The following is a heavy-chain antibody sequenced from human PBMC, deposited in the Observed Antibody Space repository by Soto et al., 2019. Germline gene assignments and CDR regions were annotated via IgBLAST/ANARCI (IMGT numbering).Heavy chain of an antibody. V-gene: IGHV4-30-2*03. CDR1: GGSIRSGGCS. CDR2: IYHSGST. Sequence: SETLSLTCAVSGGSIRSGGCSWSWIRQPPGKGLEWIGYIYHSGSTYYNPSLKSRVTISVDTSKNQFSLKLSSVTAADTAVYYCATQEVGGSYVYTFDPWGQGTLVTVSS. J-gene: IGHJ5*02. D-gene: IGHD1-26*01. CDR3: ATQEVGGSYVYTFDP.